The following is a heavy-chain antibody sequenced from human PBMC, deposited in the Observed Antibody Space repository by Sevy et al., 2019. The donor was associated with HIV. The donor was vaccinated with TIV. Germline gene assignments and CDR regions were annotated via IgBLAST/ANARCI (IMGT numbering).Heavy chain of an antibody. CDR1: GFTFISYT. CDR3: AKEYISDYS. D-gene: IGHD6-19*01. Sequence: GGSLRLSCAASGFTFISYTMSWVRQAPGKGLEWVSAISGSGGSTYYADSVKGRFTISRDNSKNTLYLEMNSLRAEDTALYYCAKEYISDYSWGQGTLVTVSS. V-gene: IGHV3-23*01. CDR2: ISGSGGST. J-gene: IGHJ4*02.